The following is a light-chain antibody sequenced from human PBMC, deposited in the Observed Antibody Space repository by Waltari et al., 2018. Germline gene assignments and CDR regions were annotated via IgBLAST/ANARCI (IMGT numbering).Light chain of an antibody. CDR1: QSVSSSY. CDR2: GAS. Sequence: ESVLTQSQGPLSLSPGERATLSCRASQSVSSSYLAWYQQKPGQAPSLLIYGASSRATGIPDRFSGSGSGTDFTLTISRLEPEDFAVYYCKQYGSPSWTFGQGTKVEIK. J-gene: IGKJ1*01. V-gene: IGKV3-20*01. CDR3: KQYGSPSWT.